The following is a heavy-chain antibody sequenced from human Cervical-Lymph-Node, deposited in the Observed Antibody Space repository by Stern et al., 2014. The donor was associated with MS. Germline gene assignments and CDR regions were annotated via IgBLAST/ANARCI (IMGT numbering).Heavy chain of an antibody. V-gene: IGHV1-46*01. D-gene: IGHD1-26*01. CDR3: ARELSGSYRSYWYFDL. J-gene: IGHJ2*01. Sequence: VQLVESGAEVKKPGASVKVSCKASGYTFTSYYMHWVRQAPGQGLEWMGIIKPSGGSTSYAQKFQGRVTMTRDTSTSTAYMELSSLRSEDTAVYYCARELSGSYRSYWYFDLWGRGTLVTVSS. CDR1: GYTFTSYY. CDR2: IKPSGGST.